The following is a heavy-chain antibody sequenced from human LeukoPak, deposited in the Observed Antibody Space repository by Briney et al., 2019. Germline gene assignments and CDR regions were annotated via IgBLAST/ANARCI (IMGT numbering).Heavy chain of an antibody. Sequence: GGSLRLSCAASGFTFSSYWMSWVRQAPGKGLEWVANIKQDGSEKYYVDSVKGRFTISRDNAKNSLYLQMNSLRAEDTAVYYCARPGIAAAGYYFDYWGQGTLVTVSS. CDR3: ARPGIAAAGYYFDY. J-gene: IGHJ4*02. D-gene: IGHD6-13*01. CDR1: GFTFSSYW. V-gene: IGHV3-7*01. CDR2: IKQDGSEK.